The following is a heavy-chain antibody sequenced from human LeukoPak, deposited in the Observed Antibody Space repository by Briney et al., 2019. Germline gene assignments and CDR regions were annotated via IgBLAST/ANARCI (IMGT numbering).Heavy chain of an antibody. CDR2: IYYSGST. CDR1: SGSISSSNYY. D-gene: IGHD3-10*01. J-gene: IGHJ4*02. CDR3: ASSLGSGSYYYFDY. V-gene: IGHV4-39*07. Sequence: SETLSLTCIASSGSISSSNYYWGWIRQPPGKGLEWIGSIYYSGSTYYSPSLRSRVTISLDTSRNQFSLKLSSVTAADTAVYYCASSLGSGSYYYFDYWGQGTLVTVSS.